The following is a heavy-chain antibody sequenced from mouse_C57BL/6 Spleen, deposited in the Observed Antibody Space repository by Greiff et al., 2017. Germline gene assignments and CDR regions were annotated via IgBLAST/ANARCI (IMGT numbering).Heavy chain of an antibody. CDR1: GFTFSDYY. J-gene: IGHJ1*03. D-gene: IGHD4-1*02. CDR2: INYDGSST. V-gene: IGHV5-16*01. CDR3: ARVRAQLGRYFDV. Sequence: DVKLVESEGGLVQPGSSMKLSCTASGFTFSDYYMAWVRQVPEKGLEWVANINYDGSSTYYLDSLKSRFIISRDNAKNILYLQMSSLKSEDTATYYCARVRAQLGRYFDVWGTGTTVTVSS.